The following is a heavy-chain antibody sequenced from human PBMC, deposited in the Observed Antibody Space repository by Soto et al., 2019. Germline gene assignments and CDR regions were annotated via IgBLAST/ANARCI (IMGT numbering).Heavy chain of an antibody. D-gene: IGHD4-17*01. J-gene: IGHJ4*02. CDR1: GGTFSSYA. Sequence: SVKVSCKASGGTFSSYAIHWVRQAPGQGLEWLGKIIPSYDRTNYAQKFQGRVTVTADTYTTTAYMELSSLRSDDAAVYYCARDPYNDYGGDHFDYWGQGTLVTVSS. V-gene: IGHV1-69*04. CDR2: IIPSYDRT. CDR3: ARDPYNDYGGDHFDY.